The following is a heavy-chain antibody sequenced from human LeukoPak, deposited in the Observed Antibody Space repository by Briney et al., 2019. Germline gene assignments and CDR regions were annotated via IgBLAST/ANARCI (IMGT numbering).Heavy chain of an antibody. J-gene: IGHJ5*02. CDR1: GGSISSGTYY. Sequence: KPSETLSLTCTVSGGSISSGTYYWGWIRQPPGKGLEWIGSIYYSGSTYYNPSLKSRVTISLDMSKNQFSLTLSSVTAADTAVYYCVRQSEVGATDPWGQGTLVTVSS. CDR2: IYYSGST. D-gene: IGHD1-26*01. V-gene: IGHV4-39*01. CDR3: VRQSEVGATDP.